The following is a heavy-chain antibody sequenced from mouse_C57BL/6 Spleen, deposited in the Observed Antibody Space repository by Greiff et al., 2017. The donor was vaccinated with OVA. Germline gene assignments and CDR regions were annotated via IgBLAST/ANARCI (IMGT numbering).Heavy chain of an antibody. V-gene: IGHV8-12*01. CDR3: ARRGGYGSSFSVFDV. D-gene: IGHD1-1*01. CDR1: GFSLSTSGMG. CDR2: IYWDDDK. Sequence: QVTLKESGPGILQSSQTLSLTCSFSGFSLSTSGMGVSWIRQPSGKGLEWLAHIYWDDDKRYNPSLKSRLTLSKDTSRNQGFRKSTSVDTADTATYYWARRGGYGSSFSVFDVWGTGTTVTVSS. J-gene: IGHJ1*03.